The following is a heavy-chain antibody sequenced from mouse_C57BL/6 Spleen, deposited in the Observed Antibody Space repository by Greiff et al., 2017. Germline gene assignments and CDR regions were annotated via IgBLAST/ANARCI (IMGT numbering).Heavy chain of an antibody. CDR1: GYSFTDYN. CDR2: INPNYGTT. J-gene: IGHJ2*01. V-gene: IGHV1-39*01. CDR3: ARGGYYDYDAGRFDY. Sequence: EVKLMESGPELVKPGASVKISCKASGYSFTDYNMNWVKQSNGKSLEWIGVINPNYGTTSYNQKFKGKATLTVDQSSSTAYMQLNSLTSEDSAVYYCARGGYYDYDAGRFDYWGQGTTLTVSS. D-gene: IGHD2-4*01.